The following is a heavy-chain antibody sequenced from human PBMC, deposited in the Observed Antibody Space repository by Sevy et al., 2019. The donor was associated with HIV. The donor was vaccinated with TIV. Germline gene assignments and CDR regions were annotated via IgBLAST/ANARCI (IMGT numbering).Heavy chain of an antibody. D-gene: IGHD4-17*01. CDR1: GFTFSSYS. V-gene: IGHV3-21*01. CDR3: ARDGETTVVRTYYYGMDV. Sequence: GGSLRLSCAASGFTFSSYSMNWVRQAPGKGLEWVSSISSSSYIYYADSVKGRFTISRDNAKNSLYLQMNSLRAEDTAVYYCARDGETTVVRTYYYGMDVWGQGTTVTVSS. J-gene: IGHJ6*02. CDR2: ISSSSYI.